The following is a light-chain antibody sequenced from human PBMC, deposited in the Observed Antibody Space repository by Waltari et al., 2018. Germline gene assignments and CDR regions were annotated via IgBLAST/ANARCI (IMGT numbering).Light chain of an antibody. J-gene: IGKJ5*01. V-gene: IGKV3-15*01. CDR3: QQYNRWPPIT. CDR1: QSVSSN. CDR2: AAS. Sequence: VLTQSPATLSVSPGESAIISCRASQSVSSNLAWYQQKPGQAPRLLIYAASTRASSIPARFRGSGSGTEFTLTINSLQSEESATYYCQQYNRWPPITFGQGTRLDIK.